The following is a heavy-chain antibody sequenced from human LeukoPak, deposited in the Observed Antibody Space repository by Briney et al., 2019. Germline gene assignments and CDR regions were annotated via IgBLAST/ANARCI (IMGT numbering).Heavy chain of an antibody. CDR1: GFTFSNTW. CDR2: IKSKADGGAI. D-gene: IGHD4-17*01. V-gene: IGHV3-15*01. CDR3: AKAPRASDYGPFDY. Sequence: GGSLRLSCAGSGFTFSNTWMSWVRQAPGKGLEWVGRIKSKADGGAIDYAAPVKDRFTISRDDSQTTLYLQMNSLRTEDTAVYYCAKAPRASDYGPFDYWGQGTLVTVSS. J-gene: IGHJ4*02.